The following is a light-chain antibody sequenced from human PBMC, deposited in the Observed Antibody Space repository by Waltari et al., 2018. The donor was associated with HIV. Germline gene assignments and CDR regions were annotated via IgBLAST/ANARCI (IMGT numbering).Light chain of an antibody. J-gene: IGLJ1*01. CDR1: SSNIGNKT. Sequence: QSVLTQPPSASGTPGQRVTVPCSGSSSNIGNKTVSWYQQPPGTAPKLLIHINDQRPSGFPDRFSGSKSSTSASLAIIGLQSEDEAGYYCAVWNDSLFGYVFGTGTKVAVL. CDR2: IND. CDR3: AVWNDSLFGYV. V-gene: IGLV1-44*01.